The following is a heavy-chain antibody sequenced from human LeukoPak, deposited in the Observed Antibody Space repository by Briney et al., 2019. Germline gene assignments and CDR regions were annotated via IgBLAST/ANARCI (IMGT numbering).Heavy chain of an antibody. J-gene: IGHJ4*02. D-gene: IGHD6-13*01. CDR1: GSTVSSNY. V-gene: IGHV3-53*01. CDR3: AHTLRAAAVTYFDY. Sequence: GGSLRLSCAASGSTVSSNYMSWVRQAPGKGLEWVSVIYSGGSTYYADSVKGRFTISRDNSKNTLYLQMNSLRAEDTAVYYCAHTLRAAAVTYFDYWGQGTLVTVSS. CDR2: IYSGGST.